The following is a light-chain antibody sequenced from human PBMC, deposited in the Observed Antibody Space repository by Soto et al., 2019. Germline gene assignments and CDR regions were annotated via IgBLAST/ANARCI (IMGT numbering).Light chain of an antibody. J-gene: IGLJ2*01. CDR1: SSDVGGYNY. CDR3: SSYTSSSTVV. CDR2: DVS. V-gene: IGLV2-14*01. Sequence: QSVLTQPASVSGSPGQSITISRTGTSSDVGGYNYVSWYQQHPGKAPKLMIYDVSNRPSGVSNRFSGSKSGNTASLTISGLQAEYEADYYCSSYTSSSTVVFGGGTKLTVL.